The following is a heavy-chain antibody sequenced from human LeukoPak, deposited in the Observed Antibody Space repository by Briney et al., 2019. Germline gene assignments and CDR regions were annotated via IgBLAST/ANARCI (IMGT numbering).Heavy chain of an antibody. D-gene: IGHD3-10*01. CDR3: ARGRGSLTY. J-gene: IGHJ4*02. Sequence: PSETLSLTCTVSDGSISLYYWSWIRQPPGKGLEWIGYFYDTRSPKYNPSLERRVTISVDMSRNQFSLNLTSVTAADTAVYYCARGRGSLTYWGQGTLATVSS. V-gene: IGHV4-59*01. CDR2: FYDTRSP. CDR1: DGSISLYY.